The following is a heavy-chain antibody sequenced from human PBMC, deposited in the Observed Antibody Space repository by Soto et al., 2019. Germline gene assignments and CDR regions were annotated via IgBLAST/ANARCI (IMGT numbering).Heavy chain of an antibody. CDR2: ISGGGGST. Sequence: RLSYASADFSFSSYAVSWVRQAPGKGLEWVSGISGGGGSTDYADSVKGRFTISRDNSKNTLYLQLNSLRAEDTAVYYCAKDSGAVAGPYWGQGTLVTV. D-gene: IGHD6-19*01. V-gene: IGHV3-23*01. CDR3: AKDSGAVAGPY. J-gene: IGHJ4*02. CDR1: DFSFSSYA.